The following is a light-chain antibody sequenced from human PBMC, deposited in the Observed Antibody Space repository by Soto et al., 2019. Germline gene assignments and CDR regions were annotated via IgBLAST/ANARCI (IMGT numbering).Light chain of an antibody. V-gene: IGKV1-12*01. CDR2: GAS. CDR1: QGISSW. J-gene: IGKJ4*01. CDR3: QQANSFPLT. Sequence: DIQMTQSPSSVSASVGDRVIITCRASQGISSWLAWYQQRPGKAPRLLIYGASGLQSGVPSRFSGSVSGTDFTLTIRSLQPEEVATYSCQQANSFPLTVGGGTKVEIK.